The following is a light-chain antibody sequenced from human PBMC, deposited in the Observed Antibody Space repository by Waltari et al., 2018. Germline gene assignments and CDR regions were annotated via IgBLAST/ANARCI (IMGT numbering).Light chain of an antibody. V-gene: IGLV2-23*02. CDR2: EVN. Sequence: QSALTQPASVSGSPGQSITFSCTGTSRDVGSYNLVSWFQQHPGKAPKLIIYEVNKRPSGVSPRFSCSKSGNTASLTIAGLRAEDEADYYCAAWDDSLSGLVFGGGTKVTVL. J-gene: IGLJ2*01. CDR1: SRDVGSYNL. CDR3: AAWDDSLSGLV.